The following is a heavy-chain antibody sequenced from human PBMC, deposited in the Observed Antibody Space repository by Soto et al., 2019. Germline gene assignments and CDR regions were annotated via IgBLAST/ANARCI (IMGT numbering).Heavy chain of an antibody. D-gene: IGHD2-15*01. CDR3: ARDLGLGVVDH. CDR2: ISAYNGNI. CDR1: GYTFTSYG. J-gene: IGHJ4*02. Sequence: QVQLVPSGAEVKKPGASVKVSCKATGYTFTSYGISWVPQAPGQGVEWMAWISAYNGNITYAQMLQGRVTMTTDTSTLTAYTALRILRSDVTAVYNCARDLGLGVVDHWCQGTLVTVSS. V-gene: IGHV1-18*01.